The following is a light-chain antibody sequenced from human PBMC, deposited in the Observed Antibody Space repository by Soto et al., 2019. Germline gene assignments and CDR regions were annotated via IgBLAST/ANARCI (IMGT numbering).Light chain of an antibody. CDR3: QQSYSTPRIT. J-gene: IGKJ5*01. CDR1: QSISSY. V-gene: IGKV1-39*01. CDR2: AAS. Sequence: DIQMTQSPSSLSASGGDRVTITCRASQSISSYLNWYQQKPGKAPKLLIYAASSLQSGVPSRFSGSGSGTDFTLTISSLQPEDFATYYCQQSYSTPRITFGQGTRLAI.